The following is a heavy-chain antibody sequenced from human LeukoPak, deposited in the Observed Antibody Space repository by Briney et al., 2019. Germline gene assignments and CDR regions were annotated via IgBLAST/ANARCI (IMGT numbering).Heavy chain of an antibody. CDR1: GGSISSSSYY. J-gene: IGHJ4*02. D-gene: IGHD3-22*01. CDR3: ARHRTIYYDNGGYWV. V-gene: IGHV4-39*01. Sequence: PSETLSLTCTVSGGSISSSSYYWGWIRQPPGTGLEWIGSIYYSGSTYYNPSLKSRVTISVDTSKKQFSLKLSSVTAADTAVYYCARHRTIYYDNGGYWVWGQGTLVTVSS. CDR2: IYYSGST.